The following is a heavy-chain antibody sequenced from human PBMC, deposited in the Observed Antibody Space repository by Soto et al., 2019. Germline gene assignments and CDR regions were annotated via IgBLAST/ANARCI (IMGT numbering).Heavy chain of an antibody. V-gene: IGHV3-53*01. J-gene: IGHJ4*02. Sequence: GGSLRLSCAASGFTVSSNYMSWVRQAPGKGLEWVSVIYSGGSTYYADSVKGRFTFSRDNSKNTLNLQMNSLRAEDTAVYYCARDRSGWYTFDYWGRGTLVTVSS. CDR2: IYSGGST. CDR1: GFTVSSNY. CDR3: ARDRSGWYTFDY. D-gene: IGHD6-19*01.